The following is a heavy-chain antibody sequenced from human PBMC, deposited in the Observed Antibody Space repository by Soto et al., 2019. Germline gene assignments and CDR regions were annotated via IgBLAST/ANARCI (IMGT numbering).Heavy chain of an antibody. D-gene: IGHD3-22*01. Sequence: RLSCAASGFTFSSYAMHWVRQAPGKGLEWVAVISYDGSNKYYADSVKGRFAISRDNSKNTLYLQMNSLRAEDTAVYYCARGDSSGYYYFDCWGQGTLVTVSS. V-gene: IGHV3-30*09. CDR3: ARGDSSGYYYFDC. CDR2: ISYDGSNK. CDR1: GFTFSSYA. J-gene: IGHJ4*02.